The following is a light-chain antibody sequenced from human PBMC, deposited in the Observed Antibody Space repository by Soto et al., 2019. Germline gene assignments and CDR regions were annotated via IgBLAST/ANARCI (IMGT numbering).Light chain of an antibody. CDR2: GAS. CDR1: HSVSSN. Sequence: EIVMTQSPATLSLSPGEISTLSCRASHSVSSNLAWYQQKPGQAPRLLIYGASTRATGIPARFSGSGSGTEFTLTISSLQSEDFAVYYCQQYNNCPRTFGQGTKVEIK. CDR3: QQYNNCPRT. V-gene: IGKV3-15*01. J-gene: IGKJ1*01.